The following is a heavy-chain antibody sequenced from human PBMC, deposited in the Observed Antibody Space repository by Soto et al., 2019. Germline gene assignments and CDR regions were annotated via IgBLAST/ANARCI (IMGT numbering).Heavy chain of an antibody. J-gene: IGHJ4*02. CDR2: INHSGST. D-gene: IGHD6-19*01. CDR1: GGSFSGYY. Sequence: QVQLQQWGAGLLKPSETLSLTCAVYGGSFSGYYWSWIRQPPGKGLEWIGEINHSGSTNYNPSLKSRVTISVDTSKNQFSLKLSSVTAADTAVYYCAIMRSRIAVAGDLDYWGQGTLVTVSS. CDR3: AIMRSRIAVAGDLDY. V-gene: IGHV4-34*01.